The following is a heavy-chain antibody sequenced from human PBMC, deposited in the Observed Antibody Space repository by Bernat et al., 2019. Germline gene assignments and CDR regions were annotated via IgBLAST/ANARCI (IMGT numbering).Heavy chain of an antibody. Sequence: VQLVESGGGVVQPGRSLRLSCAASGFTFSSYEMNWVRQAPGKGLEWVSYISASGSPIYYADSVQGRFTISRDNAKNSLYLQMNSLRAEDTAVYYCARDRFGSGYDADYWGQGTLVIVSS. J-gene: IGHJ4*02. CDR2: ISASGSPI. CDR3: ARDRFGSGYDADY. CDR1: GFTFSSYE. D-gene: IGHD5-12*01. V-gene: IGHV3-48*03.